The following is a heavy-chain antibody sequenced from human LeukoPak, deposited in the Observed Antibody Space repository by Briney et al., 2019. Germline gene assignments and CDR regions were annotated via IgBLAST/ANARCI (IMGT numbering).Heavy chain of an antibody. CDR3: ARGHDYYGSGSYFY. V-gene: IGHV3-53*01. Sequence: GGSLRLSCAASGFTVSSNYMSWVRQAPGKGLEWVSVIYSGGSTYYADSVKGRFTISRDNSKNTLYLQMNSLRAEDTAVYYCARGHDYYGSGSYFYWGQGTLVTVSS. D-gene: IGHD3-10*01. CDR2: IYSGGST. J-gene: IGHJ4*02. CDR1: GFTVSSNY.